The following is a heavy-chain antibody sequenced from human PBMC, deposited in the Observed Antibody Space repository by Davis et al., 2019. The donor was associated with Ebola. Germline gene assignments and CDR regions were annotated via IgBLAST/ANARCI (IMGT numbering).Heavy chain of an antibody. CDR2: ISYDGSNK. Sequence: GGSLRLSCAASGFTFSSYTMHWVRQAPGKGLEWVAVISYDGSNKYYADSVKGRFTISRDNSKNTLYLQMRSLRTEDTAVYYCVKDRFTVVVVHGGFDYWGQEALVTVSS. J-gene: IGHJ4*02. CDR1: GFTFSSYT. D-gene: IGHD2-15*01. CDR3: VKDRFTVVVVHGGFDY. V-gene: IGHV3-30*14.